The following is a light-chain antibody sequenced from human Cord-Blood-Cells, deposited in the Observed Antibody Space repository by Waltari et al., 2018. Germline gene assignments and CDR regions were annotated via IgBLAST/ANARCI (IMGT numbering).Light chain of an antibody. V-gene: IGLV3-25*03. J-gene: IGLJ2*01. Sequence: SYELTQPPSVSVSPGQTARITCSGDALPKQYAYWYQQKPGQAPVLVIYKDSERPSGGPERFSGSSSGTTVTLTISGGQAEDEADYYCQSADSSGTYVVFGGGTKLTVL. CDR1: ALPKQY. CDR2: KDS. CDR3: QSADSSGTYVV.